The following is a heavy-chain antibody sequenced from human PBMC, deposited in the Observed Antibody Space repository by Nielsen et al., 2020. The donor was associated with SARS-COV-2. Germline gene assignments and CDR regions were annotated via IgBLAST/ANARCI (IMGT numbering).Heavy chain of an antibody. CDR3: ARGRNLDFWSGYSAFRTDY. J-gene: IGHJ4*02. D-gene: IGHD3-3*01. V-gene: IGHV3-7*03. CDR2: IKQDGSEK. Sequence: VRQAPGKGLEWVANIKQDGSEKYYVDSVKGRFTISRDNAKNSLYLQMNSLRAEDTAVYYCARGRNLDFWSGYSAFRTDYWGQGTLVTVSS.